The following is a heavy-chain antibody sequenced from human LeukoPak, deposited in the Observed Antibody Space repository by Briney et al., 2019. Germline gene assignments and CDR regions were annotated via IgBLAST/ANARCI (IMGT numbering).Heavy chain of an antibody. V-gene: IGHV5-51*01. J-gene: IGHJ4*02. CDR2: IYPADSDT. Sequence: GESLKISCKGSRYSFSNYWIGWVRQMPGKGLEWMGIIYPADSDTRYSPSSQGQVTISADKSISTAYLQWSSLEASDTAMYYCATAGGALVSSFDYWGQGTLVTVFS. D-gene: IGHD5/OR15-5a*01. CDR1: RYSFSNYW. CDR3: ATAGGALVSSFDY.